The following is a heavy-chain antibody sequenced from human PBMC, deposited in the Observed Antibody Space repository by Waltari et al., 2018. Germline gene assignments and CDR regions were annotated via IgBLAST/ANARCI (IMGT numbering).Heavy chain of an antibody. J-gene: IGHJ5*02. CDR2: INPSGST. D-gene: IGHD2-21*01. CDR1: GGSFSGYY. Sequence: QVQLQQWGAGLLKPSETLSLTCAVYGGSFSGYYWSWIRQPPGKGLEWIGEINPSGSTNHNPPLKRRVTKSVDTSKTQCSLKLSSVTAADTAVYYCASHKLLNWFDPWGQGTLVTVSS. V-gene: IGHV4-34*01. CDR3: ASHKLLNWFDP.